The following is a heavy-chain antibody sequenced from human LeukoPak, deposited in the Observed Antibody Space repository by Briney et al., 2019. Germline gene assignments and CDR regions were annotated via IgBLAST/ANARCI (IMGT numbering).Heavy chain of an antibody. D-gene: IGHD6-13*01. CDR3: ASGQLRIAAAGSQGLPTH. CDR2: INPSGGGA. J-gene: IGHJ4*02. Sequence: GASVKASCKASGYTFTNYYMHWVRQAPGQGLEWMGIINPSGGGASSAQEFQGRVTMTRDTSTSTVYMELSSLRSDDTAVYYCASGQLRIAAAGSQGLPTHWGQGTLVTVSS. CDR1: GYTFTNYY. V-gene: IGHV1-46*01.